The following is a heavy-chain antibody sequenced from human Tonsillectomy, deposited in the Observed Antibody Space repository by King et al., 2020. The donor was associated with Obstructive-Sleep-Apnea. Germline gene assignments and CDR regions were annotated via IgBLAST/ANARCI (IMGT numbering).Heavy chain of an antibody. CDR1: GDSVSSNSAA. Sequence: VQLQQSGPGLVKPSQTLSLTCAISGDSVSSNSAAWNWIRQSPSRGLEWLGRTYYRSKWYNDYAVSVKSRITINPDTSKNQFSLQLNSVTPEDTAVYYCARAYYDFWSGYFYGMDVWGQGTTVTVSS. J-gene: IGHJ6*02. CDR2: TYYRSKWYN. D-gene: IGHD3-3*01. CDR3: ARAYYDFWSGYFYGMDV. V-gene: IGHV6-1*01.